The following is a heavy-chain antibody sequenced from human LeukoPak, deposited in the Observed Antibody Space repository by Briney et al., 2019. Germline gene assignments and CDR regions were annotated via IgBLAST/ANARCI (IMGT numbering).Heavy chain of an antibody. Sequence: KPSETLSLTCSVSGGSFSIYYWSWIRQPAGKGLEWIGRIDTSGSTNYNPSLRSRVTISVDTSKNQFSLKLSSVTAADTAVYYCARGDWAVAGYFDYWGQGTLVTVSS. CDR1: GGSFSIYY. V-gene: IGHV4-4*07. CDR3: ARGDWAVAGYFDY. J-gene: IGHJ4*02. CDR2: IDTSGST. D-gene: IGHD6-19*01.